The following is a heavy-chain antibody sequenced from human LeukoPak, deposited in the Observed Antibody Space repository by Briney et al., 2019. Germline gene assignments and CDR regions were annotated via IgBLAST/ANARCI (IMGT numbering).Heavy chain of an antibody. D-gene: IGHD5-18*01. J-gene: IGHJ4*02. V-gene: IGHV3-74*01. CDR3: VRDWRNSYGE. Sequence: GGSLRLSCAASGFTFSGFWTHWVRQDPGKGLVWVSRISGDGSSISYADSVKGRFTISRDNAKNTLYLHMNSLRVEDTAVYYCVRDWRNSYGEWGQGTLVTVSS. CDR1: GFTFSGFW. CDR2: ISGDGSSI.